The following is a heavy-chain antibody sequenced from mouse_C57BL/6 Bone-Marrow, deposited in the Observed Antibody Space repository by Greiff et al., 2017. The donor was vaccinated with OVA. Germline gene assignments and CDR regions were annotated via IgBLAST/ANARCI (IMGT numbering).Heavy chain of an antibody. Sequence: VQLQQSGPELVRPGVSVKISCKGSGYTFTDYAMHWVKQSHAKSLEWIGVISTYYGDASYNQKFKDKATMTVDKSSSTAYMELRSLTSEDSAVYYCTREGYDYDVGGAWFAYWGQGTLVTVSA. CDR3: TREGYDYDVGGAWFAY. D-gene: IGHD2-4*01. CDR1: GYTFTDYA. J-gene: IGHJ3*01. V-gene: IGHV1-67*01. CDR2: ISTYYGDA.